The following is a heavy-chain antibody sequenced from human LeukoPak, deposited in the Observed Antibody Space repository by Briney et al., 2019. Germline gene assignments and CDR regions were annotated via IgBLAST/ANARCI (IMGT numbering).Heavy chain of an antibody. CDR1: GYTFTNYG. J-gene: IGHJ4*02. V-gene: IGHV1-18*01. CDR2: ISAYNGNT. Sequence: RASVKVSCKASGYTFTNYGMGWVRQAPGQGLEWMGWISAYNGNTKYAQKLQGRVTMTTDTSTSTAYMELRSLRSDGTAVYYCARDINYYYDSSGYYDYFDYWGQGTLVTVSS. D-gene: IGHD3-22*01. CDR3: ARDINYYYDSSGYYDYFDY.